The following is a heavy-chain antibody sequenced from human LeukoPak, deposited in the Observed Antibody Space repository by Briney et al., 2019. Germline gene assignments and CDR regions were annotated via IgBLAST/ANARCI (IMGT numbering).Heavy chain of an antibody. D-gene: IGHD2/OR15-2a*01. CDR2: INSDGSWT. V-gene: IGHV3-74*01. CDR3: VSFYETY. CDR1: GNYW. Sequence: GGSLKLSCAASGNYWMHWIRQAPGKGLVWVSHINSDGSWTSHADSVKGRFTISKDNAKNTVYLQMNSLRAEDTAVYYCVSFYETYWGRGTLVTVSS. J-gene: IGHJ4*02.